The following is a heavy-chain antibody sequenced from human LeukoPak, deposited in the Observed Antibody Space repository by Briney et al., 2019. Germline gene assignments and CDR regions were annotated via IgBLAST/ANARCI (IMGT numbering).Heavy chain of an antibody. Sequence: KPSETLSLTCTVSGGSIRSSSYYWGCIGQPPGKGLEWIGSIYYSGSTYYNPSLKSRVTISVDTSKNQFSLKLSSVTAADTAVYYCARRDIVVVPAAIGYNWFDPWGQGTLVSVSS. CDR1: GGSIRSSSYY. J-gene: IGHJ5*02. V-gene: IGHV4-39*01. CDR3: ARRDIVVVPAAIGYNWFDP. CDR2: IYYSGST. D-gene: IGHD2-2*02.